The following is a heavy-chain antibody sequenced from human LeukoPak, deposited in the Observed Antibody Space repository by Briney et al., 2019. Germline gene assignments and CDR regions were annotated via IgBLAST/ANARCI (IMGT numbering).Heavy chain of an antibody. D-gene: IGHD3-3*01. V-gene: IGHV3-23*01. CDR2: ISGSGGST. Sequence: GGSLRLSCAASGFTFDDYGMSWVRQAPGKGLEWVSAISGSGGSTYYADSVKGRFTISRDNSKNTLYLQMNSLRAEDTAVYYCAKGDIVLRFGYWGQGTLVTVSS. CDR1: GFTFDDYG. J-gene: IGHJ4*02. CDR3: AKGDIVLRFGY.